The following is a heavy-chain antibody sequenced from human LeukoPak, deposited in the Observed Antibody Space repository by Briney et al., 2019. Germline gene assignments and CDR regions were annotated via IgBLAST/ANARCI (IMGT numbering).Heavy chain of an antibody. V-gene: IGHV3-48*04. D-gene: IGHD5-24*01. CDR1: GFTFSSYS. CDR2: ISSSSSTI. CDR3: AKDDNWLQFES. J-gene: IGHJ5*01. Sequence: RPGGSLRLSCAASGFTFSSYSMNWVRQAPGKGPEWVSYISSSSSTIYYADSVKGRFTISRDNSKNTLYLQMNSLRAEDTAVYYCAKDDNWLQFESWGQGTLVTVSS.